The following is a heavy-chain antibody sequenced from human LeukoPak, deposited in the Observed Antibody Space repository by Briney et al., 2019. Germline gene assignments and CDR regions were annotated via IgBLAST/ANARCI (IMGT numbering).Heavy chain of an antibody. D-gene: IGHD3-3*01. V-gene: IGHV4-61*02. CDR1: GGSISSGSYY. CDR2: IYTSGST. CDR3: ARSFGVVHDAFDI. J-gene: IGHJ3*02. Sequence: PSETLSLTCTVSGGSISSGSYYWSWIRQPAGKGLEWIGRIYTSGSTHYNPSLTSRVTISVDTSKNQFSLKLSSVTAADMAVYYCARSFGVVHDAFDIWGQGTMVTVSS.